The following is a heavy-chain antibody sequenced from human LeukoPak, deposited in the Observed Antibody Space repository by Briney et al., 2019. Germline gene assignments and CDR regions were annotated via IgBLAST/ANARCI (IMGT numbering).Heavy chain of an antibody. CDR2: INSDGTST. CDR3: ARDFDQSSGN. Sequence: GGSLRLSCAASGFTFSIYWMHWVRQAPGKGLVWVSRINSDGTSTGYADSVRGRFTISRDNAENTLYLQMNSLGAEDTAVYYCARDFDQSSGNWGQGTLVTVSS. CDR1: GFTFSIYW. D-gene: IGHD3-9*01. V-gene: IGHV3-74*01. J-gene: IGHJ4*02.